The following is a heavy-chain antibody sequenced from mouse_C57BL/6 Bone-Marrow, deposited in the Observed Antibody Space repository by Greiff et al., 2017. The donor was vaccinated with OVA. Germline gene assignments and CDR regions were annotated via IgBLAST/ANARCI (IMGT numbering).Heavy chain of an antibody. J-gene: IGHJ4*01. CDR3: APYDYEYYYAMDY. Sequence: EVQGVESGGDLVKPGGSLKLSCAASGFTFSSYGMSWVRQTPDKRLEWVATISSGGSYTYYPDSVKGRFTISRDNAKNTLYLQMSSLKSEDTAMYYCAPYDYEYYYAMDYWGQGTSVTVSS. V-gene: IGHV5-6*01. D-gene: IGHD2-4*01. CDR1: GFTFSSYG. CDR2: ISSGGSYT.